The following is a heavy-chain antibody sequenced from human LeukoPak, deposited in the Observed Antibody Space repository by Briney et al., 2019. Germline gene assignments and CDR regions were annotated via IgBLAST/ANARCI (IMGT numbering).Heavy chain of an antibody. Sequence: SETLSLTCAVSGYSISSGYYWGWIRQPPGKGLEWIGSIYHSGSTYYNPSLKSRVTISVDTSKNQFSLKLSSVTAADTAVYYCARWVQNYYYYMDVWGKGTTVTVSS. J-gene: IGHJ6*03. CDR3: ARWVQNYYYYMDV. D-gene: IGHD1-26*01. CDR2: IYHSGST. CDR1: GYSISSGYY. V-gene: IGHV4-38-2*01.